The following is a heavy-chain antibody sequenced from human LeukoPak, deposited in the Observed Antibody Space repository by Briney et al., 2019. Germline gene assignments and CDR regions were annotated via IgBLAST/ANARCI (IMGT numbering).Heavy chain of an antibody. CDR3: ARGGYGDYVAEYFQH. V-gene: IGHV4-34*01. J-gene: IGHJ1*01. D-gene: IGHD4-17*01. CDR1: GGSFSGYH. Sequence: SETLSLTCAVYGGSFSGYHWSWIRQPPGKGLEWIGEINHSGSTNYNPSLKSRVTISVDTSKNQFSLKLSSVTAADTAVYYCARGGYGDYVAEYFQHWGQGTLVTVSS. CDR2: INHSGST.